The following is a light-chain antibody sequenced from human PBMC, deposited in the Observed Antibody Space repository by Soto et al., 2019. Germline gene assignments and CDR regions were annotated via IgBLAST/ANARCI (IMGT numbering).Light chain of an antibody. CDR3: SSSLGGPTWV. V-gene: IGLV2-23*02. CDR1: SSDVGSYDR. Sequence: QSALTQPASVSGSPGQWITISCTGSSSDVGSYDRVSWYQQYPGKAPTLMIYEVNKRPSGISNRFSGSKSGNTASLTISGLQAEDEAHCYCSSSLGGPTWVFGGGTKLTVL. CDR2: EVN. J-gene: IGLJ3*02.